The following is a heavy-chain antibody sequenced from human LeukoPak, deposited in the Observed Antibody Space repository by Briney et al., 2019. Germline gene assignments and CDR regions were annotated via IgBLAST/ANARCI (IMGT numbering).Heavy chain of an antibody. D-gene: IGHD6-19*01. J-gene: IGHJ4*02. CDR2: IIPIFGTA. CDR1: GGTFSSYA. V-gene: IGHV1-69*13. CDR3: ARDPITVAGPFDY. Sequence: ASVKVSCKASGGTFSSYAISWERQAPGQGLEWMGGIIPIFGTANYAQKFQGRVTITADESTSTAYMELSSLRSEDTAVYYCARDPITVAGPFDYWGQGTLVTVSS.